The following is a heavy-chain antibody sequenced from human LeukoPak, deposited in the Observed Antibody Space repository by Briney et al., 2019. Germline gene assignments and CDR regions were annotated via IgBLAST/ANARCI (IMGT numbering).Heavy chain of an antibody. Sequence: GGSLRLSCVASAFTFRRYAMSWVRQAPGKGLEWVSTISGSGDSTDYADSVKGRLAISRDNSKNTLYLQMNSLRAEDTAVYYCARRAGGYSHPYDYWGQGILVTVSS. CDR2: ISGSGDST. D-gene: IGHD4-23*01. J-gene: IGHJ4*02. CDR3: ARRAGGYSHPYDY. CDR1: AFTFRRYA. V-gene: IGHV3-23*01.